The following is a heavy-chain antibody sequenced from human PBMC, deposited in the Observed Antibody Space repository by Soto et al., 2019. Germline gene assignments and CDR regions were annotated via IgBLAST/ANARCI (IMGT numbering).Heavy chain of an antibody. CDR3: AKDSAGGGMDV. CDR2: VSYDGSQE. V-gene: IGHV3-30*18. Sequence: GGSLRLSCAAAMFDFSNYGMHWVRQAPGKGLEWVALVSYDGSQEYYADSVKGRFTISRDNSKNTLDLQMNSLRVDDTAVYYCAKDSAGGGMDVWGQGTTVTVSS. CDR1: MFDFSNYG. J-gene: IGHJ6*02. D-gene: IGHD3-10*01.